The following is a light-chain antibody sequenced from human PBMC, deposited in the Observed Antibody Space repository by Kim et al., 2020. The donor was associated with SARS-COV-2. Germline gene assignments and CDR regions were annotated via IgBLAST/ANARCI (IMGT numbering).Light chain of an antibody. CDR1: QGISYY. J-gene: IGKJ2*01. V-gene: IGKV1-9*01. CDR2: AGS. Sequence: ASVGDIVTITCRASQGISYYLAWYQQKPGKAPNLLIYAGSTLQSGVPPRFSGSGSGTEFTLTISSLLPEDCATYYCQQLNSYPPYTFGQGTKLEI. CDR3: QQLNSYPPYT.